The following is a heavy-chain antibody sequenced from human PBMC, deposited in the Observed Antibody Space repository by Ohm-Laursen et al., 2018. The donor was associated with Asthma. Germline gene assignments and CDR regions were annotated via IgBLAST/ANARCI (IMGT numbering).Heavy chain of an antibody. Sequence: SLRLSCAASGFTLSSYSMNWVRQAPGKGLEWVSSISSSSSYIYYADSVKGRFTISRDNSKNTLYLQMNSLRAEDTAVYYCARSLDHYYDSSGYFNYYYYGMDVWGQGTTVTVSS. CDR2: ISSSSSYI. V-gene: IGHV3-21*01. CDR3: ARSLDHYYDSSGYFNYYYYGMDV. CDR1: GFTLSSYS. D-gene: IGHD3-22*01. J-gene: IGHJ6*02.